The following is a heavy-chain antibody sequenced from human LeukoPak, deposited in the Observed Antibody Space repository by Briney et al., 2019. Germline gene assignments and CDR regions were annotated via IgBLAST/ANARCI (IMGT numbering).Heavy chain of an antibody. CDR2: IYYSGST. CDR1: GGSISSSSYY. Sequence: KPSENLFLTCTVSGGSISSSSYYWGWIRQPPGKGLEWIGSIYYSGSTYYNPSLKSRVTISVDTSKNQFSLKLSSVTAADTAVYYCARRVVAARPFDYWDQGTLVTVSS. D-gene: IGHD6-6*01. CDR3: ARRVVAARPFDY. V-gene: IGHV4-39*01. J-gene: IGHJ4*02.